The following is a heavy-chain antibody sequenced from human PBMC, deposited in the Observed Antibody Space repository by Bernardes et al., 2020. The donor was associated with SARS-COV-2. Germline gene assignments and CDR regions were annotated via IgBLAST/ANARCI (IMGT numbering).Heavy chain of an antibody. CDR2: IYLDDDK. D-gene: IGHD6-19*01. J-gene: IGHJ4*02. CDR3: AHRRSGWYGPLFDY. Sequence: SGPTLVKPTHTLTLTCTFPGFSLRTSGVGVGWIRQPPGKALEWLALIYLDDDKPYSPSLKSRLTITKDTSKNQVVLTMTNMDPVDTATYYCAHRRSGWYGPLFDYWGQGTLVTVSS. V-gene: IGHV2-5*02. CDR1: GFSLRTSGVG.